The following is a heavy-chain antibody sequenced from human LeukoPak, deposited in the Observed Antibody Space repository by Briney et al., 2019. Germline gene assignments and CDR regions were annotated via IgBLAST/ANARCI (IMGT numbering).Heavy chain of an antibody. CDR3: AKGDFWSGYLYYFDY. J-gene: IGHJ4*02. V-gene: IGHV3-23*01. CDR2: ISGSGGST. Sequence: GGSLRLSCAASGFTFSSYAMSWVRHAPGKGLEWVSAISGSGGSTYYADSVKGRFTISRDNSKNTLYLQMNSLRAEDTAVYYCAKGDFWSGYLYYFDYWGQGTLVTVSS. CDR1: GFTFSSYA. D-gene: IGHD3-3*01.